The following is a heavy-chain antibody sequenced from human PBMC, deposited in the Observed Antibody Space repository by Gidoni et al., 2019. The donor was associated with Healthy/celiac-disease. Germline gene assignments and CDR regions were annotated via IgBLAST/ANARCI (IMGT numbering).Heavy chain of an antibody. J-gene: IGHJ4*02. V-gene: IGHV5-51*01. Sequence: EVHLVQSGAEVKKPGESLKIACKGYGYSCTSYWIGWVRQAPGKGLEWMGIIYPGDSDTRYSPSFQGQVTISADKSISTAYLQWSSLKSSDTAMYYCARHQKQQAFDYWGQGTLVTVSS. CDR2: IYPGDSDT. CDR3: ARHQKQQAFDY. D-gene: IGHD6-13*01. CDR1: GYSCTSYW.